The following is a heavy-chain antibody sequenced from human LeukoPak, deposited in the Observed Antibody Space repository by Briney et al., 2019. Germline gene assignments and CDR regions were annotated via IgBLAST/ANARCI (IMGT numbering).Heavy chain of an antibody. CDR2: INHSGST. J-gene: IGHJ5*02. D-gene: IGHD3-10*01. V-gene: IGHV4-34*01. Sequence: SETLSLTCAVYGGSFSGYYWSWIRQPPGKGLEWIGEINHSGSTNYNPSLKSRVTISVDTSKNQFSLKLSSVTAADTAVYYCARDVEGSGSYYSNAYNWFDPWGQGTLVTVSS. CDR1: GGSFSGYY. CDR3: ARDVEGSGSYYSNAYNWFDP.